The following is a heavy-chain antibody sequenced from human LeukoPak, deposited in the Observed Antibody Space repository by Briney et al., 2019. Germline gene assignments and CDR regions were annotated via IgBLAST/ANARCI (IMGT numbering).Heavy chain of an antibody. V-gene: IGHV4-34*01. CDR1: GGSFSGYY. J-gene: IGHJ4*02. CDR2: INHSGST. CDR3: ARRTRDCGSISCYHDS. D-gene: IGHD2-2*01. Sequence: SETLSLTCAVYGGSFSGYYWSWIRQPPGKGLEWIGEINHSGSTNYNPSLKSRVTISVDTSKNQSSLKLSSVTAADTAVYYCARRTRDCGSISCYHDSWGQGTLVTVSS.